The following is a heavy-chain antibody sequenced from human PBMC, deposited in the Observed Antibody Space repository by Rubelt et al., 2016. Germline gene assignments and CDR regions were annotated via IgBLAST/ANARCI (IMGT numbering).Heavy chain of an antibody. V-gene: IGHV3-23*01. CDR2: ISGSGGST. D-gene: IGHD3-9*01. J-gene: IGHJ4*02. Sequence: AWVSAISGSGGSTYYADSVKGRFTISRDNSKNTLYLQMNSLRAEDTAVYYCAKEATYDTDYWGQGTLVTVSS. CDR3: AKEATYDTDY.